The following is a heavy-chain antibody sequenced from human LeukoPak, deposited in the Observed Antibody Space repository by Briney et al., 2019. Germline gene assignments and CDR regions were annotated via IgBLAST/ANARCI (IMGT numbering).Heavy chain of an antibody. D-gene: IGHD3-22*01. J-gene: IGHJ4*02. V-gene: IGHV1-8*01. CDR1: GYTFTSYD. Sequence: ASVKVSCKASGYTFTSYDINWVRQATGQGLEWMGWMNPNSGNTGYAKKFQGRVTMTRNTSISTAYMELSSLRSEDTAVYYCARVNYYDSSGYTPGDYWGQGTLVTVSS. CDR2: MNPNSGNT. CDR3: ARVNYYDSSGYTPGDY.